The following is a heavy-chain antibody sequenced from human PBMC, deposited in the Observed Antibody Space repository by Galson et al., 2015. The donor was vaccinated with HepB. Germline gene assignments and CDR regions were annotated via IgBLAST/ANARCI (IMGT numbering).Heavy chain of an antibody. V-gene: IGHV3-72*01. CDR2: IRNKLNSYTT. Sequence: SLRLSCAASGLSFSDYYMDWVRQAPGQGLEWVRCIRNKLNSYTTQYAASVQGRFTISRDDSKNLLFLQMNSLKTEDTAVYFCTRGGDGYKGVSAFDIWGHGTMVSVSS. J-gene: IGHJ3*02. CDR3: TRGGDGYKGVSAFDI. D-gene: IGHD5-24*01. CDR1: GLSFSDYY.